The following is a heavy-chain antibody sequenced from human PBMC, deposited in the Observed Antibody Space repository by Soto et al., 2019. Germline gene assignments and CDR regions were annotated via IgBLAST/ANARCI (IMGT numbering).Heavy chain of an antibody. V-gene: IGHV4-61*01. J-gene: IGHJ5*02. CDR2: IYFTGST. Sequence: SETLSLTCTGSGGAVSSGTYYWSWIRQPPGKGLEWIGHIYFTGSTNYNPSLKSRVTMSLDTSRNQFSLKLSSVTAADTAVYYCTRGPPRVQWFDPWGLGTLVTVSS. CDR3: TRGPPRVQWFDP. CDR1: GGAVSSGTYY.